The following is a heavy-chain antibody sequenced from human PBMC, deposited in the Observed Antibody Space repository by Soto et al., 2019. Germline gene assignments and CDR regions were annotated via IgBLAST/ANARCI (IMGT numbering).Heavy chain of an antibody. CDR3: SREGSGSYSTD. V-gene: IGHV3-48*01. CDR2: IRSSGSTK. Sequence: EVQLVESGGGLVQPGGSLRLSCAASGFTFSSNSMNWVRQAPGRGLEWISYIRSSGSTKYYADSVRGRFTISRDNAQNLVYLQMNSLRAEDTAVYYCSREGSGSYSTDWGQGTLVTVSS. CDR1: GFTFSSNS. J-gene: IGHJ4*02. D-gene: IGHD3-10*01.